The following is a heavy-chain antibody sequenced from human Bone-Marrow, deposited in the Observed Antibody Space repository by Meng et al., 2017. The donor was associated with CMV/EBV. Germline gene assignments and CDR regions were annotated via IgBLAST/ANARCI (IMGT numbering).Heavy chain of an antibody. D-gene: IGHD5-18*01. V-gene: IGHV6-1*01. Sequence: CAISGDSVSSDSVAWDWIRQAPSRRPEWLGKTCYRYKWYNEYAESVKSRITINPDTSKNQFSLQLNSVTPEDTAVYYCTRGYNYGFDYWGQGALVTVSS. CDR1: GDSVSSDSVA. J-gene: IGHJ4*02. CDR2: TCYRYKWYN. CDR3: TRGYNYGFDY.